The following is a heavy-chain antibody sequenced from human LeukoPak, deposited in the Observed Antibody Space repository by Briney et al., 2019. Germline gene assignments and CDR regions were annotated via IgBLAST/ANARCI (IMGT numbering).Heavy chain of an antibody. V-gene: IGHV1-69*05. J-gene: IGHJ6*03. Sequence: SVKVSCKASRGTFSSYAISWVRQAPGQGLEWMGGIIPIFGTANYAQKFQGRVTITTDESTSTAYMELSSLRSEDTAVYYCARVLRAQDYYYYYMDVWGKGTTVTVSS. CDR2: IIPIFGTA. CDR1: RGTFSSYA. D-gene: IGHD2/OR15-2a*01. CDR3: ARVLRAQDYYYYYMDV.